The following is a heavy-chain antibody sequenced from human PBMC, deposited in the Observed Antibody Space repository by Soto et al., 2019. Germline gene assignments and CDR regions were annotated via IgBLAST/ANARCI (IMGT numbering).Heavy chain of an antibody. D-gene: IGHD3-10*01. J-gene: IGHJ6*02. CDR1: DFAFRLHG. CDR2: IWHDGTRK. V-gene: IGHV3-33*01. Sequence: QVHLVESGGGVVQPGGSLTLSCSVSDFAFRLHGIHWFRHTPGKGLEWVAMIWHDGTRKYFRDSVRGRFTISRDSAKNKVYLQMNNLRGDDSALYFCARDRSSSYSYAMDLWGQGTTVTVSS. CDR3: ARDRSSSYSYAMDL.